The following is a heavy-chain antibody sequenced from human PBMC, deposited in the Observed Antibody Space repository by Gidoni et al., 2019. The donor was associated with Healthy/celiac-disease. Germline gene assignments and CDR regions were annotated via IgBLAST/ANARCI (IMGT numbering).Heavy chain of an antibody. CDR2: INPSGGST. J-gene: IGHJ5*02. D-gene: IGHD3-3*01. CDR1: GYTLTSYY. V-gene: IGHV1-46*01. CDR3: ARDSGPNSMRFLEGLRAFDP. Sequence: QVQLVQSGDEVKKPGASVKVFCKASGYTLTSYYMHWVRQAPGQGLEWMGIINPSGGSTSYAQTFQGRVTMPRDTSTSTVYMELSSLRSEDTAVYYCARDSGPNSMRFLEGLRAFDPWGQGTLVTVSS.